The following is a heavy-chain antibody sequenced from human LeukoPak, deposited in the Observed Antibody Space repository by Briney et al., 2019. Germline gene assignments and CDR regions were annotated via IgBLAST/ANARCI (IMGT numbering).Heavy chain of an antibody. CDR2: ISYDGSNK. CDR1: GFTFSSYA. V-gene: IGHV3-30*04. J-gene: IGHJ4*02. Sequence: GRSLRLSCAAFGFTFSSYAMHWVRQAPGKGLEWVAVISYDGSNKYYADSVKGRFTISRDNSKNSLYLQMNSLRAEDTALYYCAKAYRGGPPIFDYWGQGTLVTVSS. CDR3: AKAYRGGPPIFDY. D-gene: IGHD3-16*01.